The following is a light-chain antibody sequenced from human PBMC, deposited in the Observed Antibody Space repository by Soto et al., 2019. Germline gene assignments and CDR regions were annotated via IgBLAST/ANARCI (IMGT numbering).Light chain of an antibody. J-gene: IGLJ2*01. CDR2: DVN. Sequence: QSALTQPASVSGSPVQSITISCTGTSSDIGAYNFVSWYQQHPGKAPKLMLYDVNIRPSGVSNRFSGSKSGNTASLTISGLQAEDEADYYCTSWTTITTMIFGGGTKVTVL. CDR3: TSWTTITTMI. V-gene: IGLV2-14*03. CDR1: SSDIGAYNF.